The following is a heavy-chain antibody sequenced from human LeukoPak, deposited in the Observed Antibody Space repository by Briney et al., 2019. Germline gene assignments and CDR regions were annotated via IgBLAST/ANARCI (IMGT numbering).Heavy chain of an antibody. CDR3: ARDPVGAIDY. J-gene: IGHJ4*02. V-gene: IGHV3-21*01. CDR1: GFTFSSYS. D-gene: IGHD1-26*01. Sequence: GGSLRLSCAASGFTFSSYSMNWVRQAPGKGLEWVSSISSSSGYIYYADSVKGRFTISRDNAKNSLYLQMNSLRAEDTAVYYCARDPVGAIDYWGQGTLVTVSS. CDR2: ISSSSGYI.